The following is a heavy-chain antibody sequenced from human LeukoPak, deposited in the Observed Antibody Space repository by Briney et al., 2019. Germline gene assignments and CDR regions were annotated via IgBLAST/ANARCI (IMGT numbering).Heavy chain of an antibody. CDR1: GYTFTGYY. J-gene: IGHJ4*02. V-gene: IGHV1-2*02. CDR3: AREGITIFGVVMKPLDY. D-gene: IGHD3-3*01. Sequence: GASVKVSCKASGYTFTGYYMHWVRQAPGQGLEWMGWINPNSGGTNYAQKFQGRVTMTRDTSISTAYMELSRLRSDDTAVYYCAREGITIFGVVMKPLDYWGQGTLVTVSS. CDR2: INPNSGGT.